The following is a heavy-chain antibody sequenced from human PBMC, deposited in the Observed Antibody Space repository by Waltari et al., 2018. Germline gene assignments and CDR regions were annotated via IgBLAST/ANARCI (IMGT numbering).Heavy chain of an antibody. Sequence: HVQLVQSGTEVKKPGASVKVSCKASGYTFTSYIIHWLRQSPGQTLEWMGRINPGTGNTQYSQKFQDRVTMTMDTTASTAYVELSSLTSEDTAIYYCARPLEDCGGGSCYYDRWFDPWGQGTLVTVSS. D-gene: IGHD2-15*01. V-gene: IGHV1-3*01. CDR3: ARPLEDCGGGSCYYDRWFDP. CDR1: GYTFTSYI. J-gene: IGHJ5*02. CDR2: INPGTGNT.